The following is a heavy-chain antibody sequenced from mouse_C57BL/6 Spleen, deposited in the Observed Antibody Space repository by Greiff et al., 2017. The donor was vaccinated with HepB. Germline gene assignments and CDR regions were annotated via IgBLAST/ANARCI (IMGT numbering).Heavy chain of an antibody. D-gene: IGHD2-4*01. CDR2: ISDGGSYT. J-gene: IGHJ3*01. CDR1: GFTFSSYA. V-gene: IGHV5-4*01. CDR3: ARDYDYGGFAC. Sequence: EVKLLESGGGLVKPGGSLKLSCAASGFTFSSYAMSWVRQTPEKRLEWVATISDGGSYTYYPDNVKGRFTISRDNAKNNLYLQMSHLKSEDTAMYYCARDYDYGGFACWGQGTLVTVSA.